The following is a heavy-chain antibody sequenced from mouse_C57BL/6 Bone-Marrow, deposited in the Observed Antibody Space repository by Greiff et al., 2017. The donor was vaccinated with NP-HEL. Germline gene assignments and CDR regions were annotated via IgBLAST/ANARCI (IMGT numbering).Heavy chain of an antibody. CDR1: GYTFTSYW. J-gene: IGHJ2*01. CDR2: IDPSDSHT. CDR3: ASEGYSNPCYLDY. D-gene: IGHD2-5*01. Sequence: QVQLQQPGAELVMPGASVKLSCKASGYTFTSYWMHWVKQRPGQGLEWIGEIDPSDSHTNYNQKFKGKSTLTVDKSSSTAYMQLSSLTSEDSAVDYGASEGYSNPCYLDYWGQGTTLTVSA. V-gene: IGHV1-69*01.